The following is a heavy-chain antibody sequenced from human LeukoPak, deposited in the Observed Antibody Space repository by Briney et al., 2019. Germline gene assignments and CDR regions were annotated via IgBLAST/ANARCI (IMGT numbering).Heavy chain of an antibody. D-gene: IGHD3-10*01. V-gene: IGHV4-34*01. CDR3: AGLGPMVRGVISY. CDR1: GGSFSGYY. Sequence: SETLSLTCAVYGGSFSGYYWSWIRQHPGKGLEWIGEINHSGSTNYNPSLKSRVTISVDTSKNQFSLKLSSVTAADTAVYYCAGLGPMVRGVISYWGQGTLVTVSS. CDR2: INHSGST. J-gene: IGHJ4*02.